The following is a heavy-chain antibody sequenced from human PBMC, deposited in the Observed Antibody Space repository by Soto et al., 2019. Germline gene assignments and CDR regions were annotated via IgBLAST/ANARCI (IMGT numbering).Heavy chain of an antibody. Sequence: QVQLVDSGGGVVQPGRSLRLSCAASGFTFTTYGMHWVRRAPGKGLEWVAVISYDGSHAYYADSVKGRFTISRDNSTNTLYLQINSLRAEDTAVYYCAKERTYSVASGFDYWGRGPLVTVAS. V-gene: IGHV3-30*18. J-gene: IGHJ4*02. CDR2: ISYDGSHA. CDR1: GFTFTTYG. CDR3: AKERTYSVASGFDY. D-gene: IGHD1-26*01.